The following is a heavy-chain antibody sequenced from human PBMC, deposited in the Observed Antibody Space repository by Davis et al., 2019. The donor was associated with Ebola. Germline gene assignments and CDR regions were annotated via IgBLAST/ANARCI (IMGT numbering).Heavy chain of an antibody. CDR3: ARAGEGWLQLPDY. J-gene: IGHJ4*02. CDR2: IYYSGST. D-gene: IGHD5-24*01. Sequence: MPGGSLRLSCTVSGGSISSYYWSWIRQPPGKGLEWIGYIYYSGSTNYNPSLKSRVTISVDTSKNQFSLKLSSVTAADTAVYYCARAGEGWLQLPDYWGQGTLVTVSS. V-gene: IGHV4-59*01. CDR1: GGSISSYY.